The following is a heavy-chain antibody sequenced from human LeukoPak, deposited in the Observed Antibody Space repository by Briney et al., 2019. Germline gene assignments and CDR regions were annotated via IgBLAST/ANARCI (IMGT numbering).Heavy chain of an antibody. Sequence: ASVKVSCKASGYTFTSYGISWVRQAPGQGLEWMGWISAYNGNTNYPQKLQGRATMTTDTSTSTAYMEVRSLRSEDTAVYYCARDQIVVANGYYFDYWGQGTLVTVSS. V-gene: IGHV1-18*01. J-gene: IGHJ4*02. CDR2: ISAYNGNT. D-gene: IGHD3-22*01. CDR3: ARDQIVVANGYYFDY. CDR1: GYTFTSYG.